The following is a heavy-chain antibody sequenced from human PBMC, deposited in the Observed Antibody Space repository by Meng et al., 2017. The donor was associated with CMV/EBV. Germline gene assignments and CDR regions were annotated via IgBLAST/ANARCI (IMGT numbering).Heavy chain of an antibody. CDR1: GCTFSSYS. Sequence: SVKVSCKASGCTFSSYSISWVRQAPGQGLEWMGGIIPILGIANYAQKFQGRVTITAAKSTSTAYMELSSLRSEDTAVYYCAADYCGGDCYAGTKFDYWGQGTLVTVSS. D-gene: IGHD2-21*01. J-gene: IGHJ4*02. V-gene: IGHV1-69*10. CDR3: AADYCGGDCYAGTKFDY. CDR2: IIPILGIA.